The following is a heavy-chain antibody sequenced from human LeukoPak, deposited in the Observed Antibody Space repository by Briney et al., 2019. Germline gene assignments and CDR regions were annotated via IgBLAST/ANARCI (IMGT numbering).Heavy chain of an antibody. D-gene: IGHD6-13*01. V-gene: IGHV3-30*18. J-gene: IGHJ6*02. CDR2: ISVDGEKS. Sequence: GGSLRLSCAASGFNFNNYDMHWVRQAPGKGLEWVAVISVDGEKSYYADSVKGRFTISRDNSKSTLFLQMNSLRTEDTAVYYCAKATLRGSSSWYYHGMDVWGQGTTVTVSS. CDR3: AKATLRGSSSWYYHGMDV. CDR1: GFNFNNYD.